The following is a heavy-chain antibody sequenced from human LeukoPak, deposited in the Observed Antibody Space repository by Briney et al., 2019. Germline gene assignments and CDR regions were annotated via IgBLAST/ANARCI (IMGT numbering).Heavy chain of an antibody. J-gene: IGHJ4*02. CDR2: INPNSGGT. CDR3: ARASRLTGYSSGWFLAFGY. Sequence: ASVKVSCKASGYTFTGYYIHWVRQAPGQGLEWMGRINPNSGGTNYAQKFQGRVTMTRDTSISTAYMELSRLRSDDTAVYYCARASRLTGYSSGWFLAFGYWGQGTLVTVSS. CDR1: GYTFTGYY. V-gene: IGHV1-2*06. D-gene: IGHD6-19*01.